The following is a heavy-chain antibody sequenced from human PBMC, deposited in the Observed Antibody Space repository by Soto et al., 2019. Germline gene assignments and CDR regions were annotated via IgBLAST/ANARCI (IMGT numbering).Heavy chain of an antibody. CDR1: GFTFSSYA. CDR2: ISYYVSNK. J-gene: IGHJ6*01. Sequence: QAGGPLRLSCAAYGFTFSSYAMHWVRQAPGKGLQWVAVISYYVSNKYYTDAVKGRFTISRDNSKNTRYLRMNGLRAEDTAVYYCGSGLFGPLYYYGMDLGGQATKVSLSS. D-gene: IGHD2-21*01. V-gene: IGHV3-30-3*01. CDR3: GSGLFGPLYYYGMDL.